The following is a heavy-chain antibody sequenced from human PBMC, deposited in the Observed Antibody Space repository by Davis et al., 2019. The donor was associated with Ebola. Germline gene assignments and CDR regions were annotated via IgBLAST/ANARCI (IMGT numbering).Heavy chain of an antibody. CDR2: IYTSGIT. V-gene: IGHV4-4*07. Sequence: SETLSLSCTVSGGSISGYYWNWIRQPAGKGLEWIGRIYTSGITKYNPSLKSLFTMSVDQSKNLVSLKVSSVTAADTAVYYCARDRVADDALDIWGQGTMVTVSS. D-gene: IGHD2-15*01. CDR3: ARDRVADDALDI. CDR1: GGSISGYY. J-gene: IGHJ3*02.